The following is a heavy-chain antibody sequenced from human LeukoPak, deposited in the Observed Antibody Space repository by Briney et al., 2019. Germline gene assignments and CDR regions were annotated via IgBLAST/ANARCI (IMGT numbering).Heavy chain of an antibody. V-gene: IGHV3-48*03. CDR3: ARGSGNAFDI. CDR1: GFTFSSYE. J-gene: IGHJ3*02. CDR2: ISSGGSTV. Sequence: RAGGSLRLSCAASGFTFSSYEMNWVRQAPGKGLEWVSYISSGGSTVHYADSVKGRFTISRDNAKNSLYLQMNSLRAEDTAVYYCARGSGNAFDIWGQGTMVTVSS. D-gene: IGHD3-10*01.